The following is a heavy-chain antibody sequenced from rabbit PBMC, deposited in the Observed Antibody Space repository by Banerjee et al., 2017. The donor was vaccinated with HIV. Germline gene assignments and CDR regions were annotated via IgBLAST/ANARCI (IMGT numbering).Heavy chain of an antibody. J-gene: IGHJ4*01. V-gene: IGHV1S40*01. CDR3: ARDLVAAIGWNFNL. D-gene: IGHD5-1*01. CDR1: GFSFSSSYD. Sequence: LVESGGGLVQPGASLTLTCTASGFSFSSSYDMCWVRQAPGKGLEWIACINIVTGKSVYASWAKGRFFMSRPSSTTVTLQMTSLTVADTATYFCARDLVAAIGWNFNLWGPGTLVTVS. CDR2: INIVTGKS.